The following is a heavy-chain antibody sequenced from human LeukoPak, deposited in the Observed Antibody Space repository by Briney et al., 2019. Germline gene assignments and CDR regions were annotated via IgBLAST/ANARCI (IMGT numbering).Heavy chain of an antibody. CDR3: ARPRGYCTGGSCSRGRDYYYGMDV. Sequence: SGTLSLTCAVYGGSFSGYYWSWIRQAPGKGLEWIGEINQSGSTNYNPSLKSRVTISVDTSKNQFSLKLSSVTAADTAVYYCARPRGYCTGGSCSRGRDYYYGMDVWGQGTTVTVSS. J-gene: IGHJ6*02. CDR2: INQSGST. V-gene: IGHV4-34*01. D-gene: IGHD2-15*01. CDR1: GGSFSGYY.